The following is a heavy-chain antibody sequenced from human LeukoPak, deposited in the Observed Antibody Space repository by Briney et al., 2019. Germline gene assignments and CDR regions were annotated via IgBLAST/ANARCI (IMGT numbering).Heavy chain of an antibody. J-gene: IGHJ3*02. D-gene: IGHD1-26*01. Sequence: PSETLSLTCAVYGGSFSGYYWSWIRQPPGKGLEWIGEINHSGSTNYNPSLKSRVTISVDTSKNQFSLKLSSVTAADTAVYYCARWNVGAMSVEAFDIWGQGTMVTVPS. CDR1: GGSFSGYY. CDR2: INHSGST. CDR3: ARWNVGAMSVEAFDI. V-gene: IGHV4-34*01.